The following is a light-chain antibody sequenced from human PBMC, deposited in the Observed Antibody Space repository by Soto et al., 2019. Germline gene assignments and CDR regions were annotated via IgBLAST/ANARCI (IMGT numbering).Light chain of an antibody. J-gene: IGLJ1*01. CDR2: DVS. V-gene: IGLV2-14*01. CDR1: SGDVGGYNY. Sequence: QSALTQPASVSGSPGQSITISCTGTSGDVGGYNYVSWYQQHPGKAPKLMIYDVSNRPSGVSNRLSGSKSGNTASLTISGLQAEDEADYYCSSYTSSSPYVFGTGTKVTVL. CDR3: SSYTSSSPYV.